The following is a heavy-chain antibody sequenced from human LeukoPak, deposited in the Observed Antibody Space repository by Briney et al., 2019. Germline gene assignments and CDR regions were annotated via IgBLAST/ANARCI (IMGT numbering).Heavy chain of an antibody. Sequence: GGSLRLSCAASGFTVSSNYMSWVRQAPGKGLEWVSAISDTGATTYDADSVKGRFTISRDNSRSTLYLQMNSLRAEDTALYYCAKDTSIGRYCTNGVCSPFDYWGQGTLVTVSS. CDR2: ISDTGATT. CDR3: AKDTSIGRYCTNGVCSPFDY. D-gene: IGHD2-8*01. J-gene: IGHJ4*02. CDR1: GFTVSSNY. V-gene: IGHV3-23*01.